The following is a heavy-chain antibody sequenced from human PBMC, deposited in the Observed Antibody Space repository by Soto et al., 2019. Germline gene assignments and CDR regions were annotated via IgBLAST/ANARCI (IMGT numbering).Heavy chain of an antibody. CDR1: GFTFSSYA. D-gene: IGHD4-17*01. Sequence: PGGSLRLSCAASGFTFSSYAMSWVRQAPGKGLEWVSTISDSGNNTYSVDSVKGRFTISRDNSKNTLYLQMNSLRAEDTAVYYCARDRYGDTLWGQDDFDYWGQGTLVTVSS. V-gene: IGHV3-23*01. CDR2: ISDSGNNT. J-gene: IGHJ4*02. CDR3: ARDRYGDTLWGQDDFDY.